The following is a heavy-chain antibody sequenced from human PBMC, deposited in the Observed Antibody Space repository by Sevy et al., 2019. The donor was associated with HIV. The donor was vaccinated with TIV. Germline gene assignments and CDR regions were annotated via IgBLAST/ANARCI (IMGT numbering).Heavy chain of an antibody. J-gene: IGHJ3*02. CDR3: AKDLGDPVAFDI. Sequence: GGSLRLSCAASGFTFSSYSMNWVRQAPGKGLEWVSYISSSSSTIYYADSVKGRFTISRDNAKNSLYLQMNSLRAEDTAVYYCAKDLGDPVAFDIWGQGTMVTVSS. CDR1: GFTFSSYS. V-gene: IGHV3-48*01. CDR2: ISSSSSTI. D-gene: IGHD2-21*02.